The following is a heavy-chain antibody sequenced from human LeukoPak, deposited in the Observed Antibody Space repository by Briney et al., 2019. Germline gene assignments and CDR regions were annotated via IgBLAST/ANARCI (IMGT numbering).Heavy chain of an antibody. CDR1: RFTFSSYE. J-gene: IGHJ4*02. V-gene: IGHV3-48*03. CDR3: ARKTTASGFDY. Sequence: GSLRLSCAASRFTFSSYEINWGRQAPGKGLEGVSYISSSGNTIYYADSVKGRFTISRDNAKNSLYLQMNSLRAEDTAVYYCARKTTASGFDYWGQGTLVTVSS. CDR2: ISSSGNTI. D-gene: IGHD1-1*01.